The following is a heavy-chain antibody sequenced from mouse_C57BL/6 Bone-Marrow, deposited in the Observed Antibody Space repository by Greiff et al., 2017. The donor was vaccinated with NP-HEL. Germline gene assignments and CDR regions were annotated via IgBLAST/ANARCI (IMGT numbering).Heavy chain of an antibody. D-gene: IGHD2-4*01. J-gene: IGHJ2*01. CDR1: GYTFTSYG. V-gene: IGHV1-81*01. Sequence: QVQLQQPGAELARPGASVKLSCKASGYTFTSYGISWVKQRTGQGLEWIGEIYPTSGNTYYNEKFKGKATLTADKSSSTAYMELRSLTSEDSAVYYCARDYDNDGYFDYWGQGTTLTVSS. CDR3: ARDYDNDGYFDY. CDR2: IYPTSGNT.